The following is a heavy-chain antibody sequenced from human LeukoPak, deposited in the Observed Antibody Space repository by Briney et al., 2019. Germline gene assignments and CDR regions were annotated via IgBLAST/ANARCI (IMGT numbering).Heavy chain of an antibody. CDR2: MNPNSGNT. D-gene: IGHD2-2*01. Sequence: ASVKVSRKASGYTFTSYDINWVRQATGQGLEWMGWMNPNSGNTGYAQKFQGRVTITRNISISTAYMELSSLRSEDTAVYYCARADIVVVPAAMAGYYYMDVWGKGTTVTVSS. V-gene: IGHV1-8*03. CDR1: GYTFTSYD. J-gene: IGHJ6*03. CDR3: ARADIVVVPAAMAGYYYMDV.